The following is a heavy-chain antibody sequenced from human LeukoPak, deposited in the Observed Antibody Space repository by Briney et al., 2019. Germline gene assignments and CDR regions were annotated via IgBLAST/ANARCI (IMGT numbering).Heavy chain of an antibody. J-gene: IGHJ4*02. CDR2: ISAYNGNT. CDR1: GYTFTSFG. Sequence: ASVKVSRKAYGYTFTSFGINWVRQAPGQGLEWMGWISAYNGNTNYAQKLQGRVTMTTDTPTTTAYMELRSLRSDDTAVYYCASSREMATTLAIDYWGQGTLVTVSS. V-gene: IGHV1-18*01. D-gene: IGHD5-24*01. CDR3: ASSREMATTLAIDY.